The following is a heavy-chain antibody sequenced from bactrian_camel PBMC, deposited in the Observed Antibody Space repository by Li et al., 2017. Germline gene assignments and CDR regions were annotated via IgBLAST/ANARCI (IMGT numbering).Heavy chain of an antibody. CDR3: ASEYYEYDVETFGY. V-gene: IGHV3-2*01. CDR2: IYSDGRKS. J-gene: IGHJ6*01. CDR1: EFTFSAYY. Sequence: HVQLVESGGGLVQPGGSLRLSCDASEFTFSAYYMSWVRQAPGKGLEWVSSIYSDGRKSYYADSVKGRFTISRDNAKNTVYLEMISLKSEDTALYYCASEYYEYDVETFGYWGQGTQVTVS. D-gene: IGHD4*01.